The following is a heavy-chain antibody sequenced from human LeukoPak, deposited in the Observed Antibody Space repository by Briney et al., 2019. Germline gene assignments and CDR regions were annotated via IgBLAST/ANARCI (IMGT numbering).Heavy chain of an antibody. CDR2: IKEDGSET. J-gene: IGHJ4*02. CDR3: AKDLGYHDSTGYYNFFDY. Sequence: GESLRLSCAASGFIFKKYWMNWVRQVPGKGLECLANIKEDGSETYYADSVKGRFTISRDNSKNTLYLQMNSLRAEDTAVYYCAKDLGYHDSTGYYNFFDYGGQGTRVTVSS. V-gene: IGHV3-7*03. CDR1: GFIFKKYW. D-gene: IGHD3-22*01.